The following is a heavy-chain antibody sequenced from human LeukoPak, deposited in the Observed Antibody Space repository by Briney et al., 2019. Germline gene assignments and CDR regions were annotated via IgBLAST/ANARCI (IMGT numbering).Heavy chain of an antibody. Sequence: PSETLSLTCAVYGGSFSGYYWSCIRQPPGKGLEWIWEINHSGSTNYNPSLKSRVTISVDTSKNQFSLKLSSVTAADTAIYYCARDIGSRLGGFDPWGQGTLVTVSS. CDR1: GGSFSGYY. J-gene: IGHJ5*02. D-gene: IGHD2-15*01. CDR2: INHSGST. CDR3: ARDIGSRLGGFDP. V-gene: IGHV4-34*01.